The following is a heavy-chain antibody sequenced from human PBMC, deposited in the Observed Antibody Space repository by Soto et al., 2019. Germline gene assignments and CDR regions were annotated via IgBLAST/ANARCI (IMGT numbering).Heavy chain of an antibody. CDR3: ARSIEY. CDR2: VYYTGST. J-gene: IGHJ4*02. CDR1: GDSISSCDYY. Sequence: SETLSLTCTVSGDSISSCDYYWSWIRQPPGKGLEWIGYVYYTGSTFNTPSLKSRVTISVDTSKNQFSLKLSSVTAADTAVYYCARSIEYWGQGTLVTVS. V-gene: IGHV4-30-4*01.